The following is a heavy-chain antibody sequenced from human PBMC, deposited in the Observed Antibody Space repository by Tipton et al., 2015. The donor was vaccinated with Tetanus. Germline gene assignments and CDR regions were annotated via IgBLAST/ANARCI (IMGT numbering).Heavy chain of an antibody. J-gene: IGHJ4*02. D-gene: IGHD6-6*01. Sequence: QLVQSGAEVRKPGDSLRISCKGSRSGNIFATYWIAWVRQMPGKGLEWMGTIYPGDSDTRYNPSFQGRVPISAAQSTNTAYLQWSSLKASDTAMYFCARMYSTSSPFDHWGQGTLVAVSS. CDR2: IYPGDSDT. CDR3: ARMYSTSSPFDH. CDR1: RSGNIFATYW. V-gene: IGHV5-51*01.